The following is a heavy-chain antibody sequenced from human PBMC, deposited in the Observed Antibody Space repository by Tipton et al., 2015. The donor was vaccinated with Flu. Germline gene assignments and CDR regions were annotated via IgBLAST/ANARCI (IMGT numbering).Heavy chain of an antibody. CDR1: GGSISSYY. CDR3: ARLGASRELDY. D-gene: IGHD4/OR15-4a*01. J-gene: IGHJ4*02. CDR2: IYCSGST. Sequence: TLSLTCTVSGGSISSYYWSWIRQPPGKGLEWIGYIYCSGSTNYNPSLKSRVTISVDTSKNQFSLKLSSVTAADTAVYYCARLGASRELDYWGQGTLVTVSS. V-gene: IGHV4-59*08.